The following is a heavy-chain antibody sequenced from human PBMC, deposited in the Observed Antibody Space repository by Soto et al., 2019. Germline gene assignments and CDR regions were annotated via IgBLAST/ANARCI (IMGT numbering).Heavy chain of an antibody. CDR3: ARHGGYDYGASNTEYFQH. V-gene: IGHV5-51*01. Sequence: GESLKISCKGSCYSFTSYWIGLVRQMPGKGLEWMGIIYPGDSDTRYRPSFQGQVTISADKSISTAYLQWSSLKASDTAMYYCARHGGYDYGASNTEYFQHWGQGTLVNVSS. J-gene: IGHJ1*01. CDR2: IYPGDSDT. D-gene: IGHD5-12*01. CDR1: CYSFTSYW.